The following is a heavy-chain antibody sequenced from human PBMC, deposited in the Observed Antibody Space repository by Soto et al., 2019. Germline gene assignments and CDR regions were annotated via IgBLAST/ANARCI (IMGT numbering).Heavy chain of an antibody. D-gene: IGHD2-15*01. Sequence: LSLTCTVSGASITGSSYWSWIRQPAGKGLEWIGRFSLSGTTNYNPSLRGRVTMSADVSKNQFSLRLTSVTAADTALYYCARGMTPLGAPAWYYFDSWGQGTLVTVSS. CDR1: GASITGSSY. J-gene: IGHJ4*02. CDR3: ARGMTPLGAPAWYYFDS. V-gene: IGHV4-4*07. CDR2: FSLSGTT.